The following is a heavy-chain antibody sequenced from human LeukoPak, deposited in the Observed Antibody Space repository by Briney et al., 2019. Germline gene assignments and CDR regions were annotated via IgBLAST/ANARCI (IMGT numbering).Heavy chain of an antibody. CDR1: DIIVMSNY. CDR3: AKRSGSYYWGFDY. Sequence: GALRLSCAASDIIVMSNYMTWVRQAPGKGLEWVSTIGGSGGSTYYADSVKGRFTISRDNSKNTLYVQMKSLRAEDTAVYYCAKRSGSYYWGFDYWGQGTLVTVSS. V-gene: IGHV3-23*01. J-gene: IGHJ4*02. D-gene: IGHD1-26*01. CDR2: IGGSGGST.